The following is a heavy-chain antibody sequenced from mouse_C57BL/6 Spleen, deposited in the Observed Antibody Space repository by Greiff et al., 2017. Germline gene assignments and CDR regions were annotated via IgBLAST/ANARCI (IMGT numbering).Heavy chain of an antibody. V-gene: IGHV1-80*01. CDR1: GYAFRSYW. D-gene: IGHD1-1*01. CDR2: ICPGDGDT. Sequence: VQLQHSGAELVKPGASVKISCKASGYAFRSYWMNWVKQRPGKGLEWLGQICPGDGDTIYNGQFKGKATLTADKATSTAYMQRSSLTSEDSAVYFCARDYGSSLYYAMDYWGQGTSVTVSS. CDR3: ARDYGSSLYYAMDY. J-gene: IGHJ4*01.